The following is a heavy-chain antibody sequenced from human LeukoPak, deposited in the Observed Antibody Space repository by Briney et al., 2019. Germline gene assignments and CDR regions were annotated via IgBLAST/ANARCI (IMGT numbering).Heavy chain of an antibody. V-gene: IGHV3-48*01. CDR2: ISSSSSAI. CDR3: ARDRGQRITIFGVVYYYYYYMDV. CDR1: GFTFSSYS. Sequence: GGSLRLSCAASGFTFSSYSMDWVRQAPGKGLEWVSYISSSSSAIYYADSVKGRFTISRDNAKNSLYLQMNSLRAEDTAVYYCARDRGQRITIFGVVYYYYYYMDVWGKGTTVTVSS. J-gene: IGHJ6*03. D-gene: IGHD3-3*01.